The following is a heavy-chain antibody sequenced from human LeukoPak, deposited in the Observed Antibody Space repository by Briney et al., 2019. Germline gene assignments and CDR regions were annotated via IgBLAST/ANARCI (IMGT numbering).Heavy chain of an antibody. Sequence: PSETLSLTCTVCGCSISSYYWSWIRQPPGKGLEWIGYSYYSGSTNYNPSLKSRVTISVDTSKNQFSLKLSSVTAADTAVYYCARGVVPAAIAPFDPWGQGTLVTVSS. J-gene: IGHJ5*02. CDR1: GCSISSYY. CDR3: ARGVVPAAIAPFDP. CDR2: SYYSGST. V-gene: IGHV4-59*08. D-gene: IGHD2-2*02.